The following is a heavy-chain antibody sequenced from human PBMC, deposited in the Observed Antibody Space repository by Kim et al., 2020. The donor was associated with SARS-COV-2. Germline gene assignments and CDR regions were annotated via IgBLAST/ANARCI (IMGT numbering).Heavy chain of an antibody. Sequence: FTISRDNSKNTMYLQMNSLRAEDTAVYYCARAAWDWNYETDPQTQDYFDYWGQGTLVTVSS. J-gene: IGHJ4*02. V-gene: IGHV3-30*01. CDR3: ARAAWDWNYETDPQTQDYFDY. D-gene: IGHD1-7*01.